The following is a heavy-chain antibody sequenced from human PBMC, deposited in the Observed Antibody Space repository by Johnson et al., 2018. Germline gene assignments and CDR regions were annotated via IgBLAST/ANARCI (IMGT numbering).Heavy chain of an antibody. V-gene: IGHV3-15*04. CDR3: ATGAGIMDV. Sequence: EVQLVETGGGLVKPGGSLRLSCAASGITFSNAWMNWVRQAPGKGLEWVGRIESKTDGGTTDYAAPLKGRVTISRDGSKHTLYLQMNSPKTEDTAVYYCATGAGIMDVWGQGTPVTVSS. J-gene: IGHJ6*02. CDR2: IESKTDGGTT. CDR1: GITFSNAW. D-gene: IGHD6-13*01.